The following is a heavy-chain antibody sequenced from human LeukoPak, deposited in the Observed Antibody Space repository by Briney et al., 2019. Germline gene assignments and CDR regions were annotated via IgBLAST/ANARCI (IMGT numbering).Heavy chain of an antibody. CDR3: ARDWGRPTDY. V-gene: IGHV3-21*01. D-gene: IGHD3-16*01. Sequence: PGGSLRLSCAASGFTFSSYSMNWVSQAPGRGLEWVSSISSSSSYIYYADSVKGRFTISRDNAKNSLYLQMNSLRAEDTAVYYCARDWGRPTDYWGQGTLVTVSS. CDR1: GFTFSSYS. J-gene: IGHJ4*02. CDR2: ISSSSSYI.